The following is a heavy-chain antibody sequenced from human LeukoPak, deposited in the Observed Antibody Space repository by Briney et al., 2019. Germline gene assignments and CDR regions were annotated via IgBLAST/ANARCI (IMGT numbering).Heavy chain of an antibody. V-gene: IGHV3-23*01. CDR1: GFTLSTYA. J-gene: IGHJ4*02. CDR2: TSSSDAGT. Sequence: PGGSLRLSCAASGFTLSTYAMSWVRQTPGKGLEWVAATSSSDAGTYHADSVKGRFTISRDNSKNTLYLQMNSLRAEDTAVYYCANLRKSLWIPEFDYWGQGTLVTVSS. D-gene: IGHD1-1*01. CDR3: ANLRKSLWIPEFDY.